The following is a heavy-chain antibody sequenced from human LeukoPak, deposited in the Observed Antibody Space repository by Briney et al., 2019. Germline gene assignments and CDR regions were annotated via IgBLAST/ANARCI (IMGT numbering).Heavy chain of an antibody. D-gene: IGHD4-17*01. CDR1: GFTFSSYT. V-gene: IGHV3-30*04. J-gene: IGHJ4*02. CDR3: ARDRRSDGDYVLDY. Sequence: PGRSLRLSCAASGFTFSSYTIHWVRQAPGKGLEWLAVISNGGSEKYYPDSVKGRFTISRDNSKNTLYLQVNSLRAEDSAVYYCARDRRSDGDYVLDYWGQGTLVTVS. CDR2: ISNGGSEK.